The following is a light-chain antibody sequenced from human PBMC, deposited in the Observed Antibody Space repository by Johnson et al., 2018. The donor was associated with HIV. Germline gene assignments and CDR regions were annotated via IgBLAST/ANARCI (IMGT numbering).Light chain of an antibody. Sequence: QSVLTQSPSVSSAPGQKVTISCSGSSSNIGNNYVSWYQQLPGTAPKLLIYENNKRPSGIPDRFSGSKSGTSATLGITGLQTGDEADYYCGTWDSSLSAGVFGNGTTVIVL. J-gene: IGLJ1*01. CDR3: GTWDSSLSAGV. V-gene: IGLV1-51*02. CDR2: ENN. CDR1: SSNIGNNY.